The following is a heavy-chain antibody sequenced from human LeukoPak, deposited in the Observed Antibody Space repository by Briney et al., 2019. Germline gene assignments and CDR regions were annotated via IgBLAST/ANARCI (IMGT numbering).Heavy chain of an antibody. Sequence: ASVKVSCKASGGTFSSYAISWVRQAPGQGLEWMGQINSNSEGEKYAPKFQGRVTVLRDTSINSIYMELTSLTSDDTAVYYCAREPYSSSSDRHGRTFDYWGQGTLVTVYS. J-gene: IGHJ4*02. CDR1: GGTFSSYA. CDR2: INSNSEGE. CDR3: AREPYSSSSDRHGRTFDY. V-gene: IGHV1-2*06. D-gene: IGHD6-6*01.